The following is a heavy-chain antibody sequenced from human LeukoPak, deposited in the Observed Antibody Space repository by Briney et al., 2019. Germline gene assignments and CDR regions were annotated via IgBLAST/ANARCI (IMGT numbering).Heavy chain of an antibody. CDR1: GFTFSSYT. J-gene: IGHJ4*02. CDR3: AKDPPVTYCSSTSCYQNDY. V-gene: IGHV3-21*01. D-gene: IGHD2-2*01. CDR2: ITSGGVNT. Sequence: GGSLRLSCAASGFTFSSYTMNWVRQAPGKGLEWVASITSGGVNTYYASSVKGRFTISRDNAKNSLFLQMNSLRVEDTAVYYCAKDPPVTYCSSTSCYQNDYWGQGTLVTVSS.